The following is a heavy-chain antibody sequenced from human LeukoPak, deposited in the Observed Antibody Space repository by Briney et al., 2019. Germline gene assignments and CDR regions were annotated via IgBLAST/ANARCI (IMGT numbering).Heavy chain of an antibody. D-gene: IGHD2-2*01. CDR1: GYTFTSYD. V-gene: IGHV1-8*01. J-gene: IGHJ6*02. CDR3: ARGVVVPAAIVNYYHGMDV. Sequence: GASVKVSCKASGYTFTSYDINWVRQATGQGLEWMGWMNPNSGNTGYAQKFQGRVTMTRNTSISTAYMELSSLRSEDTAVYYCARGVVVPAAIVNYYHGMDVWGQGTTVTVSS. CDR2: MNPNSGNT.